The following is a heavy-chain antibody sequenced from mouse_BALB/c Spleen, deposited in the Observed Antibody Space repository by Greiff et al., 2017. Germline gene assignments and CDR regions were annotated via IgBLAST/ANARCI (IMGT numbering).Heavy chain of an antibody. CDR3: ARKIHYYGYGAMDY. CDR2: IWSGGST. Sequence: VQLQESGPGLVQPSQSLSITCTVSGFSLTSYGVHWVRQSPGKGLEWLGVIWSGGSTDYNAAFISRLSISKDNSKSQVFFKMNSLQANDTAIYYCARKIHYYGYGAMDYWGQGTSVTVSS. D-gene: IGHD1-2*01. J-gene: IGHJ4*01. CDR1: GFSLTSYG. V-gene: IGHV2-2*02.